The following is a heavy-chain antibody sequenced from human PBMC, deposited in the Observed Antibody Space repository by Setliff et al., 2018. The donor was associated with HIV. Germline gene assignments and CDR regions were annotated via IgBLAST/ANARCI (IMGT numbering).Heavy chain of an antibody. V-gene: IGHV3-23*01. CDR3: ARDQFDFWSGYQFFYGMDV. D-gene: IGHD3-3*01. Sequence: GGSLRLSCAASGFIFSNYAMSWVRQAPGKGLEWVSAISSSGTNTDYADSVKGRFIISRDNSKNTLYLQMNSLRAEDTAVYSCARDQFDFWSGYQFFYGMDVWGQGTTVTVSS. CDR1: GFIFSNYA. J-gene: IGHJ6*02. CDR2: ISSSGTNT.